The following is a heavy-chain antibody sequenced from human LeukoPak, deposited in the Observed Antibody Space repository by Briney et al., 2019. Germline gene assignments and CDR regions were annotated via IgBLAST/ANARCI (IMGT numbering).Heavy chain of an antibody. CDR1: GFTFSNYW. CDR3: ARGHSSGWYSDY. Sequence: GGSLRLSCAASGFTFSNYWMHWVRQAPGRGLEWVSYISSGSSAIYYADSVKGRFTISRDNAKNSLYLQMNSLRDEDTAVYYCARGHSSGWYSDYWGQGTLVTVSS. CDR2: ISSGSSAI. J-gene: IGHJ4*02. V-gene: IGHV3-48*02. D-gene: IGHD6-19*01.